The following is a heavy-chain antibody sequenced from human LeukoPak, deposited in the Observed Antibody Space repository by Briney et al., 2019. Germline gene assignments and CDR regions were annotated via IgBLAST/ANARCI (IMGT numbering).Heavy chain of an antibody. V-gene: IGHV4-39*01. CDR3: ATLVGTAMPPFDY. D-gene: IGHD5-18*01. J-gene: IGHJ4*02. CDR1: GGSISSSSYY. CDR2: IYYSGST. Sequence: SETLSLTCTVSGGSISSSSYYWGWIRQPPGKGLEWIGSIYYSGSTYYNPSLKSRVTISVDTSKNQFSLKLSSVTAADTAVYYCATLVGTAMPPFDYWGQGTLVTVSS.